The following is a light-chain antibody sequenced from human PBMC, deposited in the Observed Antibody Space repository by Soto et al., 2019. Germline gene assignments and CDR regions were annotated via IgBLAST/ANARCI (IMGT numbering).Light chain of an antibody. CDR1: QTISTY. CDR3: QQSHGIPYT. J-gene: IGKJ2*01. V-gene: IGKV1-39*01. CDR2: AAS. Sequence: DIQMTQSPSSLSASVGDRVTITCRASQTISTYLNWYQQKPGEAPKLLIYAASKLQSGVPSRFSGSVSGTDFTLTISSLQPEDFATYYCQQSHGIPYTFGQGTKLENK.